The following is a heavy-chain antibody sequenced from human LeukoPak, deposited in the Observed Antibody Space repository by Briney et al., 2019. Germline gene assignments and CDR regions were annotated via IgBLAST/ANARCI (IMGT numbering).Heavy chain of an antibody. CDR3: ARGRQKVTGYYYYMDV. J-gene: IGHJ6*03. CDR1: GGSFSGYY. V-gene: IGHV4-34*01. CDR2: INHSGST. Sequence: SETLSLTCAVYGGSFSGYYWSWIRQPPGKGLEWIGEINHSGSTNYNPSLKSRVTISVDTSKNQFSLKLSSVTAADTAVYYCARGRQKVTGYYYYMDVWGKGTTVTVSS. D-gene: IGHD2-21*02.